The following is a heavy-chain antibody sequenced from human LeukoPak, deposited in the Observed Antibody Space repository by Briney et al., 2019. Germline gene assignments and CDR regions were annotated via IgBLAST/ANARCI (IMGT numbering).Heavy chain of an antibody. CDR3: AREPGLGRYFDY. Sequence: PSETLSLTCTVSGGSISSSSYYWGWIRQPPGKGLEWIGSIYYSGSTYYNPSLKSRVTISVDTSKNQFSLKLSSVTAADTAAYYCAREPGLGRYFDYWGQGTLVTVSS. D-gene: IGHD3-10*01. CDR2: IYYSGST. J-gene: IGHJ4*02. V-gene: IGHV4-39*02. CDR1: GGSISSSSYY.